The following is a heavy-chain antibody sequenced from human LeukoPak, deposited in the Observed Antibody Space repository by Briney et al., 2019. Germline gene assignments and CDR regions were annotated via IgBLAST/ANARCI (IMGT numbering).Heavy chain of an antibody. D-gene: IGHD3-10*01. Sequence: GGSLRLSCPASGFTFSSYSMNWVGQAPGKGLEWVSSISSSSSYIYYADSVKGRFTISRDNPKNSLYLQMNSLRAEDTAGYYCGRGGGYGSGHDAFDIWGEGTMVTVSS. V-gene: IGHV3-21*01. CDR2: ISSSSSYI. CDR3: GRGGGYGSGHDAFDI. J-gene: IGHJ3*02. CDR1: GFTFSSYS.